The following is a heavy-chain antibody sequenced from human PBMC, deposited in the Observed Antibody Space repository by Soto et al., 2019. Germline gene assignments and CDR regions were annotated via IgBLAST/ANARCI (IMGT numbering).Heavy chain of an antibody. CDR3: ATSVLRGLNSYSSGMAV. V-gene: IGHV1-69*02. Sequence: QVQLVQSGAEVKKPGSSGKVSCKASGGTFSKYTVPWVRQAPGQGLEWMGRIIPILNIANYAQRFQGRVTITADNSTSTAYMELSSLRSEDTAVYYCATSVLRGLNSYSSGMAVWGQGTTVTVSS. CDR1: GGTFSKYT. CDR2: IIPILNIA. J-gene: IGHJ6*02. D-gene: IGHD3-10*01.